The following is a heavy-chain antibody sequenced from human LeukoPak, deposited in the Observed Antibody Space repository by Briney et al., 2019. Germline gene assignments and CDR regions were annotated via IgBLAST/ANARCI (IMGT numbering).Heavy chain of an antibody. CDR1: GFTFSSYA. J-gene: IGHJ4*02. CDR2: ISGNGDYT. V-gene: IGHV3-23*01. CDR3: ARDLAYYGSGSYYNGFYFDY. Sequence: GGSLRLSCAASGFTFSSYAMSWVRQAPGKGLEWVSTISGNGDYTYYADSVKGRFTISRDNAKNSLYLQMNSLRAEDTAVYYCARDLAYYGSGSYYNGFYFDYWGQGTLVTVSS. D-gene: IGHD3-10*01.